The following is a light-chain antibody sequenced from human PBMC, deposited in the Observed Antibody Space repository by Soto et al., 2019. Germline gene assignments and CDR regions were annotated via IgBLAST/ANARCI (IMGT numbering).Light chain of an antibody. CDR2: DNY. CDR1: SSNIGDNF. Sequence: QSVLTQPPSMSAAPGQRVTISCSGTSSNIGDNFVSWYRQFPGTAPELLIYDNYKRPSGIPDRFSGSKSGTSATLGITGLQTGDEADYYCQSYDSSLSIWVFGGGTKVTVL. J-gene: IGLJ3*02. V-gene: IGLV1-51*01. CDR3: QSYDSSLSIWV.